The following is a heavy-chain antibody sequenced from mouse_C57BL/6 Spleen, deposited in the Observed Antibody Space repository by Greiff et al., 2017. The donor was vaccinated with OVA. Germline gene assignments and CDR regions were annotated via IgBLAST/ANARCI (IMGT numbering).Heavy chain of an antibody. V-gene: IGHV5-17*01. Sequence: EVKLVESGGGLVKPGGSLKLSCAASGFTFSDYGMHWVRQAPEKGLEWVAYISRGSSAIYYADTVKGRFTLSRDNAKNTLFLQMTSLRSEDTAMYYCARPDYGSSYKSFDYWGQGTTLTVSS. J-gene: IGHJ2*01. CDR1: GFTFSDYG. D-gene: IGHD1-1*01. CDR2: ISRGSSAI. CDR3: ARPDYGSSYKSFDY.